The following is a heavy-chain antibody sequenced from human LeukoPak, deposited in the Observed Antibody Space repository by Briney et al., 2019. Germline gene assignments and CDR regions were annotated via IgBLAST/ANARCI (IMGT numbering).Heavy chain of an antibody. CDR1: GYSFSSYW. Sequence: GESLKIPRKGSGYSFSSYWIAWVRQMPGKGLEWMGIIYPGDSDTRYSPSFQGQVTISADKSISTAYLQWSSLKASDTAMYYCATQGSSSSLDYWGQGTLVTVSS. CDR2: IYPGDSDT. D-gene: IGHD6-6*01. J-gene: IGHJ4*02. V-gene: IGHV5-51*01. CDR3: ATQGSSSSLDY.